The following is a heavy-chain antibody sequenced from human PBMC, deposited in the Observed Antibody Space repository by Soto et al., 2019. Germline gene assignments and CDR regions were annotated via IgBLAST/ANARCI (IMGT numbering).Heavy chain of an antibody. CDR1: GFSLSTTGVG. Sequence: QITLKESGPTLVRPTQTLTLTCTFSGFSLSTTGVGVGWIRQPPGKALEWLALIYWDDAKRYSPSLKSRLTITKDTSKNEVILTMTNMDPVDTARYYCAQRLPHYGLGRERGNGFDPGGQGTLVTVSS. CDR3: AQRLPHYGLGRERGNGFDP. J-gene: IGHJ5*02. V-gene: IGHV2-5*02. D-gene: IGHD3-10*01. CDR2: IYWDDAK.